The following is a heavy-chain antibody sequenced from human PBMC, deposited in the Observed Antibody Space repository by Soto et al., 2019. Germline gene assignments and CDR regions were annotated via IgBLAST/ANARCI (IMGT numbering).Heavy chain of an antibody. CDR1: GFTFSSYG. J-gene: IGHJ4*02. CDR2: ISYDGSNK. CDR3: AKDLVRGVIISSRDIGFDY. Sequence: GGSLRLSCAASGFTFSSYGMHWVRQAPGKGLEWVAVISYDGSNKYYADSVKGRFTISRDNSKNTLYLQMNSLRAEDTAVYYCAKDLVRGVIISSRDIGFDYWGQGTLVTVSS. D-gene: IGHD3-10*01. V-gene: IGHV3-30*18.